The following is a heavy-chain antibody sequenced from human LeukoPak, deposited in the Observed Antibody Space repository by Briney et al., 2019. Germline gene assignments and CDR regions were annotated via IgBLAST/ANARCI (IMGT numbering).Heavy chain of an antibody. CDR1: GYSFNTYY. J-gene: IGHJ4*02. CDR2: INTDSGGT. CDR3: AGVHSSSWLAYYFDY. Sequence: ASVKVSCKASGYSFNTYYMNWVRQAPGQGLEWLGWINTDSGGTNYAQKFLGRVTMTTDTSTSTAYMELRSLRSDDTAVYYCAGVHSSSWLAYYFDYWGQGTLVTVSS. D-gene: IGHD6-13*01. V-gene: IGHV1-2*02.